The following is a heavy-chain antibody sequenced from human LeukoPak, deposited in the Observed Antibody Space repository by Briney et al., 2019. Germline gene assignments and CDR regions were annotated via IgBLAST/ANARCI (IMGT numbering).Heavy chain of an antibody. Sequence: GGSLRLSCAASGFTFSSYAMSWVRQAPGKGLEWVSAISGSGGSTYYADSVKGRFTISRDNSKNTLYLQMNSLRAEDTAVYYCAKGHILYDILTGSFDYWGQGTLVTVSS. D-gene: IGHD3-9*01. CDR2: ISGSGGST. V-gene: IGHV3-23*01. J-gene: IGHJ4*02. CDR1: GFTFSSYA. CDR3: AKGHILYDILTGSFDY.